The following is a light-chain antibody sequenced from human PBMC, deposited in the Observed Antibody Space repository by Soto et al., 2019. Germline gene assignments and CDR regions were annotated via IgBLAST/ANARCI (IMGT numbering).Light chain of an antibody. Sequence: DIQMTQSPSTLSASVGDRVTITCRASQSISNWLAWYQQKPGKAPNLLIYKASSLESGVPSRFSGSGSGTEFTLTISSLQPDDFATYYCQQYNSYSPWTFGQGTKVDIK. CDR3: QQYNSYSPWT. CDR2: KAS. J-gene: IGKJ1*01. V-gene: IGKV1-5*03. CDR1: QSISNW.